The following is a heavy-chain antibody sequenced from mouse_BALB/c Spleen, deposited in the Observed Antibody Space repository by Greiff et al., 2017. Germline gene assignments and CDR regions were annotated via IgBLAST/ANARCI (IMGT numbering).Heavy chain of an antibody. CDR2: INPNNGGT. Sequence: EVQLQQSGPELVKPGASVKIPCKASGYTFTDYNMDWVQQSHGKSLEWIGDINPNNGGTIYNQKFKGKATLTVDKSSSTAYMELRSLTSEDSAIYYCARSITTATGAMDYWGQGTSVTVSS. J-gene: IGHJ4*01. CDR3: ARSITTATGAMDY. CDR1: GYTFTDYN. D-gene: IGHD1-2*01. V-gene: IGHV1-18*01.